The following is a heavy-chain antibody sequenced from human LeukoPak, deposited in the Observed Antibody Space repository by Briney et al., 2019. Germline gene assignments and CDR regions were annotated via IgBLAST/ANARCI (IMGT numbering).Heavy chain of an antibody. V-gene: IGHV1-18*01. CDR2: INTYNVST. J-gene: IGHJ6*02. D-gene: IGHD3-10*02. CDR1: GYTFTNYA. Sequence: ASVKVSCKASGYTFTNYAITWVRQAPGQGLEWMGWINTYNVSTNYAQRLQDRVTMTTEKSTSTAYMELRSLTSDDTAVYYCARVDGRGYYYGMDVWGQGTTVTVSS. CDR3: ARVDGRGYYYGMDV.